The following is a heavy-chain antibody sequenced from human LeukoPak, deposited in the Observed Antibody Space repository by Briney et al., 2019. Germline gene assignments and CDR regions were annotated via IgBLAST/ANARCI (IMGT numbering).Heavy chain of an antibody. CDR3: AVGYYYDSSGKNIGAFDI. J-gene: IGHJ3*02. Sequence: PGGSLRLSCAASGFTFSSYAMHWVRQAPGKGLEWVAVISYDGSNKYYADSVKGRFTISRDNSKNTLYLQMNSLRAEDTAVYYCAVGYYYDSSGKNIGAFDIWGQGTMVTVSS. V-gene: IGHV3-30*04. CDR2: ISYDGSNK. D-gene: IGHD3-22*01. CDR1: GFTFSSYA.